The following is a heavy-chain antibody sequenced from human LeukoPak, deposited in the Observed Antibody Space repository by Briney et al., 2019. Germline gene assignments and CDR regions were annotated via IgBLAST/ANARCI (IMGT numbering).Heavy chain of an antibody. CDR1: GGSISSGSYY. CDR3: ATASGDYYDYVWGSYRPPPGDY. CDR2: IYTSGST. D-gene: IGHD3-16*02. V-gene: IGHV4-61*02. Sequence: SETLSLTCTVSGGSISSGSYYWSWIRQPAGKGLEWIGRIYTSGSTNYNPSLKSRVTISVDTSKNQFSLKLSSVTAADTAVYYCATASGDYYDYVWGSYRPPPGDYWGQGTLVTVSS. J-gene: IGHJ4*02.